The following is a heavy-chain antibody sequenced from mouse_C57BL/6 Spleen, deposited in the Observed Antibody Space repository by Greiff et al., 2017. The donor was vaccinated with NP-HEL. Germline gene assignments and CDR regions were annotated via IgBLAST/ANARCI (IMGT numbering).Heavy chain of an antibody. CDR3: AGGGSFDY. CDR1: GYAFSSSW. CDR2: IYPGDGDT. J-gene: IGHJ2*01. V-gene: IGHV1-82*01. Sequence: VQLQQSGPELVKPGASVKISCKASGYAFSSSWMNWVKQRPGKGLEWIGRIYPGDGDTNYNGKFNGKATLTADKSSSTAYMQLSSLTSEDSAVYFCAGGGSFDYWGQGTTLTVSS.